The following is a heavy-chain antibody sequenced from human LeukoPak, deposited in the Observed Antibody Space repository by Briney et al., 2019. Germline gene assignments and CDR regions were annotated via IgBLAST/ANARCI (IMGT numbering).Heavy chain of an antibody. D-gene: IGHD6-19*01. Sequence: ASVKVSCKASGYTFTSYAMHWVRQAPGQGLEWMGRINPNSGGTNYAQKFQGRVTMTRDTSISTAYMELSRLRSDDTAVYYCARIEKEWLGGMDVWGQGTTVTVSS. V-gene: IGHV1-2*06. CDR3: ARIEKEWLGGMDV. CDR1: GYTFTSYA. J-gene: IGHJ6*02. CDR2: INPNSGGT.